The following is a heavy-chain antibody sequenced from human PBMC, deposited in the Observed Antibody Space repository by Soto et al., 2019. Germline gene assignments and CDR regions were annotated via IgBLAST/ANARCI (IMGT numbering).Heavy chain of an antibody. CDR3: AREAGTTGNYYFGMDV. D-gene: IGHD1-7*01. V-gene: IGHV1-2*02. CDR2: TNPSSGAT. Sequence: QVQLVQSGAEVKKPGASVKVSCKASGYTFIGHYLHWVRPAPGQGLEWLGWTNPSSGATNFAQKFQGRVTMTRDTSISTAYLELSRLRSDDTAIYYCAREAGTTGNYYFGMDVWGQGTTVTVSS. J-gene: IGHJ6*02. CDR1: GYTFIGHY.